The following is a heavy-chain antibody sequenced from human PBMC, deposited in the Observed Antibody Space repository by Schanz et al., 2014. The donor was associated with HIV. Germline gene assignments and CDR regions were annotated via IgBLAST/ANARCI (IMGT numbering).Heavy chain of an antibody. D-gene: IGHD3-16*01. V-gene: IGHV3-33*06. J-gene: IGHJ6*02. CDR3: AKDAGGAMDV. Sequence: QVQLVESGGGVVQPGKSLRLSCVASGFTFSSYGMHWVRQAPGKGLEWVAVIWYDGSNKYYADSVKGRFTISKDNSKNTLYLQMNSLRAQDTAVYYCAKDAGGAMDVWGQGTTVTVSS. CDR2: IWYDGSNK. CDR1: GFTFSSYG.